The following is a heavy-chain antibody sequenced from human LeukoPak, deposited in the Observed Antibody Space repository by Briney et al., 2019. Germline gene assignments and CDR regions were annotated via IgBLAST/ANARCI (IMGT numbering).Heavy chain of an antibody. CDR2: IYSGGST. V-gene: IGHV3-66*01. CDR3: ARDTSWTGTDY. J-gene: IGHJ4*02. D-gene: IGHD2-2*01. Sequence: GGSLRLSCAASGFTVSSNYMSWVRQAPGKGLEWVSVIYSGGSTYYADSVKGRFTISRDNSKNTLYRKMNSLRAEDTAVYYCARDTSWTGTDYWGQGTLVTVSS. CDR1: GFTVSSNY.